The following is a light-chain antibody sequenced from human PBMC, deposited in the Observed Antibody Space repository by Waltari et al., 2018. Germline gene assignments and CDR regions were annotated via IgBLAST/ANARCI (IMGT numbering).Light chain of an antibody. CDR3: QQYYGVPLT. Sequence: DIVMTQSPDFLAVSLGERATINCKSSQSVLYSANNKDYLAWYPQKPGQPPKLLIYWASTRESGVPDRFSGSGSGTDFTLTISSLQAEDVAVYYCQQYYGVPLTFGGGTKVEIK. CDR2: WAS. V-gene: IGKV4-1*01. J-gene: IGKJ4*01. CDR1: QSVLYSANNKDY.